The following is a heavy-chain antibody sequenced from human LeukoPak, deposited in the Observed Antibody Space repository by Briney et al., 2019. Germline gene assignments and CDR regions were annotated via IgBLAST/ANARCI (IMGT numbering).Heavy chain of an antibody. CDR2: INWNGGST. D-gene: IGHD6-19*01. V-gene: IGHV3-20*04. CDR3: ARDRYSSGWSETKGGDYYYMDV. J-gene: IGHJ6*03. Sequence: GGSLRLPCAASGFTFDDYGMSWVRQAPGKGLEWVSGINWNGGSTGYADSVKGRFTISRDNAKNSLYLQMNSLRAEDTAVYYCARDRYSSGWSETKGGDYYYMDVWGKGTTVTISS. CDR1: GFTFDDYG.